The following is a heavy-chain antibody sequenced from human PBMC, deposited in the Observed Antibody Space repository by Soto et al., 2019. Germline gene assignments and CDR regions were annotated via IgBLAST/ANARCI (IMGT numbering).Heavy chain of an antibody. CDR3: ARRVAVAGSAWWFDP. Sequence: PGESLKISCKASGYNFVTYWIGWVRQMPGKGLEWMGIVYPGDSATRYSPSFQGQVTISADKSINTAYLQWSSLKASDTGIYYCARRVAVAGSAWWFDPWGRGTQVT. CDR1: GYNFVTYW. J-gene: IGHJ5*02. V-gene: IGHV5-51*01. D-gene: IGHD6-19*01. CDR2: VYPGDSAT.